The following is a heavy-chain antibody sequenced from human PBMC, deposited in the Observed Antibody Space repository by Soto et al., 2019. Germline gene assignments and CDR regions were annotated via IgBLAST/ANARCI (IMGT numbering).Heavy chain of an antibody. Sequence: QVQLVESGGGVVQPGRSLRLSCAASGFTFSSYAMHWVRQAPGKGLEWVAVISYDGSNKYYADSVKGRFTISRDNSKNTLYLQMNSLRAEDTAVYYCARERSSGWLLHHDAFDIWGQGTMVTVSS. D-gene: IGHD6-19*01. CDR2: ISYDGSNK. CDR1: GFTFSSYA. J-gene: IGHJ3*02. V-gene: IGHV3-30-3*01. CDR3: ARERSSGWLLHHDAFDI.